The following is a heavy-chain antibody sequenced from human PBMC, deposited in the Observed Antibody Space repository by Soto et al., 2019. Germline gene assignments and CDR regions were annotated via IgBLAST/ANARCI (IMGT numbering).Heavy chain of an antibody. CDR3: TRDVDFGEEDV. J-gene: IGHJ6*02. CDR1: GGSISSGGYY. D-gene: IGHD4-17*01. Sequence: SETLSLTCTVSGGSISSGGYYWSWIRQHRGKGLEWIGYIYNNGKTYYNPSLKTRVTISLDTSKDQFSLKLNSVTAADTAVYFCTRDVDFGEEDVWGQGTTVTVSS. CDR2: IYNNGKT. V-gene: IGHV4-31*03.